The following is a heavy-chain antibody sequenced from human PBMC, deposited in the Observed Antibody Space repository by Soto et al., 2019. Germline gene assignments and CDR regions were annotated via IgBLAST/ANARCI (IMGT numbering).Heavy chain of an antibody. Sequence: QVQLVQSGAEVKKPGASVRVSCKTYGYSFVNFFLHWVRQAPGQGPEWMGLVNPKRGGTEYAPNFQGRVTMTRDTSINTVYLDLSGLTSGDTAVYYCARDSGIPGRFWYFDIWGRGTLVTVSP. D-gene: IGHD2-21*01. CDR2: VNPKRGGT. V-gene: IGHV1-2*06. J-gene: IGHJ2*01. CDR3: ARDSGIPGRFWYFDI. CDR1: GYSFVNFF.